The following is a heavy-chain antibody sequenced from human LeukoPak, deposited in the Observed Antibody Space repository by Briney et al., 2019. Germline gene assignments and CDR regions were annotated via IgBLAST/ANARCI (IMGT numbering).Heavy chain of an antibody. V-gene: IGHV3-74*01. CDR2: INSDESWT. Sequence: GGSLRLSCAASGSYWMHWVRQAPGKGLVWVSHINSDESWTSYADSVKGRFTISKDNAKNTVYLQMNNLRAEDTAVYYCVSFYEAYWGRGTLVTVSS. D-gene: IGHD2/OR15-2a*01. CDR1: GSYW. CDR3: VSFYEAY. J-gene: IGHJ4*02.